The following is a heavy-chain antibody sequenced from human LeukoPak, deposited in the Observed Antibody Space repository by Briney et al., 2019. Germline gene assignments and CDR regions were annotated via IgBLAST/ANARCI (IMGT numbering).Heavy chain of an antibody. V-gene: IGHV3-23*01. J-gene: IGHJ4*02. D-gene: IGHD1-26*01. CDR2: ISGSGGST. CDR1: GFTFSSYA. Sequence: GGSLRLSCAASGFTFSSYAMSWVRQAPGKGLEWVSAISGSGGSTYYADSVKGRFTISRDNTKNSLYLQMNSLRVEDTAVYYCASKVGATFFDYWGQGTLVTVSS. CDR3: ASKVGATFFDY.